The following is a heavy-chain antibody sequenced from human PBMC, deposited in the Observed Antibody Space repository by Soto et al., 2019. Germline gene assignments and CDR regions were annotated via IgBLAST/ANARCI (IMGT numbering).Heavy chain of an antibody. CDR1: GGSISSSSYY. CDR3: ARHVVDYDVFDY. J-gene: IGHJ4*02. CDR2: IYYSGST. D-gene: IGHD4-17*01. Sequence: SETLSLTCTVSGGSISSSSYYWGWIRQPPGKGLEWIGSIYYSGSTYYNPSLKSRVTISVDTSKNQFSLKLSSVTAADTAVYYCARHVVDYDVFDYWGQGTLVTVSS. V-gene: IGHV4-39*01.